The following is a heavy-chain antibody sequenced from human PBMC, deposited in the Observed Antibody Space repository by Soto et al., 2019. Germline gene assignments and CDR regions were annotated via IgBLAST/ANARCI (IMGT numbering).Heavy chain of an antibody. D-gene: IGHD3-3*01. CDR1: GFTFSSYG. CDR3: ATDRGFLENKYYYYGMDV. V-gene: IGHV3-30*03. Sequence: GGSLRLSCAASGFTFSSYGMHWVRQAPGKGLEWVAVISYDGSNKYYADSVKGRFTISRDNSKNTRYLQMNSLRAEDTAVYYCATDRGFLENKYYYYGMDVWAQGSTVTVSS. J-gene: IGHJ6*02. CDR2: ISYDGSNK.